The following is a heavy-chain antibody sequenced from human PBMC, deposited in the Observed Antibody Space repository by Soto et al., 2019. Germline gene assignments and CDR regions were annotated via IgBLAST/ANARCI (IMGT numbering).Heavy chain of an antibody. V-gene: IGHV2-5*01. D-gene: IGHD6-19*01. J-gene: IGHJ4*02. Sequence: SGPTLVKPTQTLTLTCTFSGFSLSSSGVGVGWIRQPPGKALEWLAVIYWNDDKRYSPSMKSRLTITKATSKNQVVLTMTNMDPVDTATYYCAHRDSTGWPYYFDYWGQGTLVTVSS. CDR2: IYWNDDK. CDR1: GFSLSSSGVG. CDR3: AHRDSTGWPYYFDY.